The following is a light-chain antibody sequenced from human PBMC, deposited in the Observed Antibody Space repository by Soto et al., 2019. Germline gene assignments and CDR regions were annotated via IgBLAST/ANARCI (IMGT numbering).Light chain of an antibody. CDR3: QQYNSYPIA. Sequence: DIQLTHSLATMSASVGDRVTLASQASQSISVWLAWYQQKAGKDPIILIYKASSLESGVPLRFSGSGYGTEFTLTISRLQPDDFSTYYCQQYNSYPIAFGPGTRLEIK. CDR2: KAS. J-gene: IGKJ5*01. CDR1: QSISVW. V-gene: IGKV1-5*03.